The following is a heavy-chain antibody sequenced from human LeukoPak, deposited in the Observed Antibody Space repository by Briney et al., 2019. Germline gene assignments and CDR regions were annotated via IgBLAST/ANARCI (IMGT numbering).Heavy chain of an antibody. V-gene: IGHV2-70*04. D-gene: IGHD2-2*01. J-gene: IGHJ4*02. Sequence: PGPTLVKPTQTLTLTCTFSGFSLSTSGMRVSWIRQPPGKALEWLARIDWDGDKFYSTSLKTRLTISRDTSKNQVVLTMTNMDPVDTATYYCARGSGREVPAAMAFGYWGQGALVTVSS. CDR1: GFSLSTSGMR. CDR3: ARGSGREVPAAMAFGY. CDR2: IDWDGDK.